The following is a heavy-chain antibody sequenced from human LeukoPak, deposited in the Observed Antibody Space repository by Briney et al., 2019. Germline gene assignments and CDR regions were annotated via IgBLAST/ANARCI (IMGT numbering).Heavy chain of an antibody. CDR1: GYTFTGYY. D-gene: IGHD3-10*01. Sequence: GASVKVSCKASGYTFTGYYMHWVRPAPGQGLEWMGWINPNSGGTNYAQKFQGRVTMTRDTSISTAYMELSRLRSDDTAVYYCARGPYYGSGRRGYYFDYWGQGTLVTVSS. V-gene: IGHV1-2*02. J-gene: IGHJ4*02. CDR3: ARGPYYGSGRRGYYFDY. CDR2: INPNSGGT.